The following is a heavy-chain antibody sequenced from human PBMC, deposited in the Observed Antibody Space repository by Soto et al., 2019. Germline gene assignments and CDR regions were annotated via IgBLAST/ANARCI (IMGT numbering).Heavy chain of an antibody. Sequence: GGSLRLSCAASGFTFSSYAMSWVRQAPGKGLEWVSAISGSGGSTYYADSVKGRFTISRDNSKNTLYLQMNSLRAEDTAVYYCASGMEWLFPNPTNYWGQGTLVTVSS. D-gene: IGHD3-3*01. CDR3: ASGMEWLFPNPTNY. J-gene: IGHJ4*02. CDR2: ISGSGGST. CDR1: GFTFSSYA. V-gene: IGHV3-23*01.